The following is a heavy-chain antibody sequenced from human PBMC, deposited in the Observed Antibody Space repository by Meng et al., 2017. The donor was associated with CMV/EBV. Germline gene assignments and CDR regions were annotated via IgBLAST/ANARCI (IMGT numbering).Heavy chain of an antibody. D-gene: IGHD6-6*01. CDR3: AREPSPQAQVYAGGY. CDR1: GYSISSGYY. J-gene: IGHJ4*01. Sequence: GSLRLSCTVPGYSISSGYYWGWIRQPPGKGREWIGTIYHSGTTYCNPSLKSRVTISVDTSKNQFSLKLTSVTAADTAVYYCAREPSPQAQVYAGGYWGHGTLVTVSS. V-gene: IGHV4-38-2*02. CDR2: IYHSGTT.